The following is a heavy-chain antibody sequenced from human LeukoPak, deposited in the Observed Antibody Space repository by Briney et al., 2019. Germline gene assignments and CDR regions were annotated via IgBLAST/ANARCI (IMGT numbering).Heavy chain of an antibody. D-gene: IGHD3-22*01. V-gene: IGHV1-2*02. CDR1: GYTFTGYY. J-gene: IGHJ4*02. Sequence: GASVKVSCKASGYTFTGYYMHWVRQAPGQGLEWMGWINPNGGGTKYAQKFQGRVSMTRDTSISTAYMQLSRLTSDDTAVYFCARDGGFYYDSSGYNIWGQGTLVTVSS. CDR3: ARDGGFYYDSSGYNI. CDR2: INPNGGGT.